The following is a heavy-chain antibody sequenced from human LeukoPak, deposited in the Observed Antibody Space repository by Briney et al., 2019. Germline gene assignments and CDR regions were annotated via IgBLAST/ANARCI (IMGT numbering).Heavy chain of an antibody. D-gene: IGHD4-17*01. CDR2: INNDGSST. CDR1: GFTFSSYE. J-gene: IGHJ4*02. V-gene: IGHV3-74*01. Sequence: GGSLRLSCAASGFTFSSYEMNWVRQAPGKGLVWVSRINNDGSSTSYADSVQGRFTISRDNAKNTLYLQMNSLRAEDTAVYYCATHSSTAVYGASCGYWGQGTLVTVSS. CDR3: ATHSSTAVYGASCGY.